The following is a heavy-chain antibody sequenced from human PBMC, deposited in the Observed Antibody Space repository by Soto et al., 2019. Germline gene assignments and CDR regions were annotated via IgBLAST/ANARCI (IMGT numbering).Heavy chain of an antibody. Sequence: SETLSLTCAVYGGSFSGYYWSWIRQPPGKGLEWIGEINHSGSTNCNPSLKSRVTISVDTSKNQFSLKLSSVTAADTAVYYCARRLYGGYYYYMDVSGKGTTVTVSS. CDR2: INHSGST. CDR1: GGSFSGYY. D-gene: IGHD3-10*01. CDR3: ARRLYGGYYYYMDV. V-gene: IGHV4-34*01. J-gene: IGHJ6*03.